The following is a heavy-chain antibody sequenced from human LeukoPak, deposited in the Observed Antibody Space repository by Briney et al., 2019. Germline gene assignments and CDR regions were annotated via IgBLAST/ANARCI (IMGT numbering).Heavy chain of an antibody. J-gene: IGHJ5*02. CDR1: GYTFTSYD. CDR2: MNPNSGNT. Sequence: ASVKVSCKASGYTFTSYDINWVRQATGQGLEWMGLMNPNSGNTGYAQKFQGRVTMTRNTSISTAYMDLSSLRSEDTAVYYCTRGSIAVPYNWFDPWGQGALVTVSS. D-gene: IGHD6-19*01. V-gene: IGHV1-8*01. CDR3: TRGSIAVPYNWFDP.